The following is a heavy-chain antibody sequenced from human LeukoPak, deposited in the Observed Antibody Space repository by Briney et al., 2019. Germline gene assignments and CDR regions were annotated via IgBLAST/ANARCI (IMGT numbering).Heavy chain of an antibody. J-gene: IGHJ4*02. V-gene: IGHV3-23*01. CDR1: GFTFNNYA. D-gene: IGHD2-2*01. CDR3: AREGYCTSTSCYAGIDY. Sequence: GGSLRLSCAASGFTFNNYAMSWARQAPGKGLQWVSVISGSGGNTYYPESVKGRFTISRDNSENTLYLQMNSLRAEDTATYYCAREGYCTSTSCYAGIDYWGQGTLVTVSS. CDR2: ISGSGGNT.